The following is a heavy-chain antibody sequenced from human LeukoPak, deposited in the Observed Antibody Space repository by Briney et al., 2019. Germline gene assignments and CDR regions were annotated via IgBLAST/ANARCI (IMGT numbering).Heavy chain of an antibody. Sequence: PGGSLRLSCAASGFTFTNYAMTWVRQAPGKGLEWVSAISPRSNGIHYTDSVRGRFTVSRDNSKNTLYLQMNSLRAEDTAVYYCAKDDFASGPAAAGDYYYYMDVWGKGTTVTVSS. J-gene: IGHJ6*03. D-gene: IGHD6-13*01. V-gene: IGHV3-23*01. CDR1: GFTFTNYA. CDR2: ISPRSNGI. CDR3: AKDDFASGPAAAGDYYYYMDV.